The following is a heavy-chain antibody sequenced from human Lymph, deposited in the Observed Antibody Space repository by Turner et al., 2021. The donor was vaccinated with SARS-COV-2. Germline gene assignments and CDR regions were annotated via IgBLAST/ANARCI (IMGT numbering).Heavy chain of an antibody. D-gene: IGHD3-16*01. V-gene: IGHV3-53*01. J-gene: IGHJ3*02. CDR2: TYSGGST. CDR3: ARDLGGPIDI. CDR1: GFTVSSNY. Sequence: EVQLVKSGRGLIQPRGSLSLSCAASGFTVSSNYMNGVRQAPGKGLECVAVTYSGGSTFYADSVKGRFTISRDTSKNTLYLQMNSLRAEDTAVYYCARDLGGPIDIWGQGTMVTVSS.